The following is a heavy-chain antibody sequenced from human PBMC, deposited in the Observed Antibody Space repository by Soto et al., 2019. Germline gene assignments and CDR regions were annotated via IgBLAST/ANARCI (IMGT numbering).Heavy chain of an antibody. CDR1: GYTFTSYD. Sequence: QVQLVQSGAELKKPGASVKVSCKASGYTFTSYDINWVRQAIGQGLEWMGWMNPISGNTGYAQKLQGRVTMTSNTFISTAYMELNSLRYEDTDVYYCAREKVGANDYWGQGTLVIVSS. CDR2: MNPISGNT. V-gene: IGHV1-8*01. D-gene: IGHD1-26*01. J-gene: IGHJ4*02. CDR3: AREKVGANDY.